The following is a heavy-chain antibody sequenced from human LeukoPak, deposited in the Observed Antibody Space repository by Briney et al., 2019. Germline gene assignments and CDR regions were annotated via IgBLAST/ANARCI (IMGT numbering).Heavy chain of an antibody. Sequence: EGSLRLSCAASGFTFSSYSMNWVRQAPGKGLEWVSSISSSSSYIYYADSVKGRFTISRDNAKNSLYLQMNSLRAEDTAVYYCARVGYCSSTSCYGAGGDYWGQGTLVTVSS. J-gene: IGHJ4*02. D-gene: IGHD2-2*01. CDR1: GFTFSSYS. CDR3: ARVGYCSSTSCYGAGGDY. CDR2: ISSSSSYI. V-gene: IGHV3-21*01.